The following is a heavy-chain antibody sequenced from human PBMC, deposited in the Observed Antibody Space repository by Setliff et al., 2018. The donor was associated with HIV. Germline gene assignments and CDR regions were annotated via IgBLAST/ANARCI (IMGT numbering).Heavy chain of an antibody. CDR3: ARSTYYYDSSGYTAYYFDY. V-gene: IGHV3-43*01. D-gene: IGHD3-22*01. J-gene: IGHJ4*02. CDR2: ISWHGGTT. Sequence: GGSLRLSCAASGFTLSSYVMQWVRQAPGKGLEWVALISWHGGTTKYADSVKGRFTISRDNSKNSLYLQSNSLRTEDTAFYYCARSTYYYDSSGYTAYYFDYWGQGTLVTVSS. CDR1: GFTLSSYV.